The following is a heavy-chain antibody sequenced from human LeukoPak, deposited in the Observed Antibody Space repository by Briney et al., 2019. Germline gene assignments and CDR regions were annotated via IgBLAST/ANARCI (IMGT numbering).Heavy chain of an antibody. V-gene: IGHV6-1*01. CDR3: ARYPGIAAALDP. CDR2: TYYRSKWYN. D-gene: IGHD6-13*01. Sequence: SQTLSLTCDISGDSVSSNSAAWQWMRQSPSRGLEWLGRTYYRSKWYNDYAVSVKSRITINPDTTKNQFSLQLNSVTPEDTAVYYCARYPGIAAALDPWGQGTLVTVSS. CDR1: GDSVSSNSAA. J-gene: IGHJ5*02.